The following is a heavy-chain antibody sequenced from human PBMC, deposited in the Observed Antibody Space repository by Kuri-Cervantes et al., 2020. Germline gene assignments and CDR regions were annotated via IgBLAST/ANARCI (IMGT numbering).Heavy chain of an antibody. CDR2: ISAYSGDT. D-gene: IGHD3-22*01. J-gene: IGHJ4*02. V-gene: IGHV1-18*01. CDR3: ARDYGIVVVKSFDY. Sequence: ASVKVSCKASGYTFTSYGISWVRQAPGQGLEWMGWISAYSGDTNYAQKLQGRVTMTTDTSTSTAYMELRSLRSDDTAVYYCARDYGIVVVKSFDYWGQGTLVTVSS. CDR1: GYTFTSYG.